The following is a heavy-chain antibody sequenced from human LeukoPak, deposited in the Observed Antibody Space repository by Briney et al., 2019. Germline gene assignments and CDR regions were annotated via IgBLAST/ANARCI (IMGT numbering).Heavy chain of an antibody. D-gene: IGHD2-15*01. J-gene: IGHJ4*02. CDR2: IIPIFGTA. CDR1: GGTFSSYA. V-gene: IGHV1-69*05. CDR3: ARDDCSGGGCYGIGY. Sequence: SVKVSCKASGGTFSSYAISWVRQAPGQGLEWVGRIIPIFGTANYAQKFQGRVTITTDESTSTAYMELSSLRSEDTAVYYCARDDCSGGGCYGIGYWGQGTLVTVSS.